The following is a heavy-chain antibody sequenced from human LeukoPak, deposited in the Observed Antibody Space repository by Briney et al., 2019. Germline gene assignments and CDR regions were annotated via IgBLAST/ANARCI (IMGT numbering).Heavy chain of an antibody. J-gene: IGHJ2*01. D-gene: IGHD1-7*01. CDR1: GFTFSSYG. Sequence: GGSLRLSCAASGFTFSSYGMHWVRQAPGKGLEWVAVIWYDGSNKYYAGSVKGRFTISRDNSKNTLYLQMNSLRAEDTAVYYCARVNSRDWSFDLWGRGTQVAVSS. CDR3: ARVNSRDWSFDL. CDR2: IWYDGSNK. V-gene: IGHV3-33*01.